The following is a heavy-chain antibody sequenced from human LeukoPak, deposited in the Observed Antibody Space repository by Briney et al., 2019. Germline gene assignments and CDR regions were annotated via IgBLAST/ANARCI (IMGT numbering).Heavy chain of an antibody. CDR3: ARPSYYYDSSGYYSESFDY. D-gene: IGHD3-22*01. CDR2: IYPRDGST. Sequence: ASVKVSCKASGYTFTSNYIHWVRQAPGQGLEWMGMIYPRDGSTSYAQKFQGRVTVTRDTSTSTVHMELSSLRSEDTAVYYCARPSYYYDSSGYYSESFDYWGQGTLVTVSS. CDR1: GYTFTSNY. V-gene: IGHV1-46*01. J-gene: IGHJ4*02.